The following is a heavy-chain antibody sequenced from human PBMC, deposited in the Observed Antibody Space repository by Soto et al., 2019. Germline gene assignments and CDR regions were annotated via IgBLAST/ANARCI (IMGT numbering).Heavy chain of an antibody. J-gene: IGHJ6*02. CDR3: AASSVVVPAADYYYYYGMDV. CDR1: GYTFTGYY. CDR2: INPNSGGT. D-gene: IGHD2-2*01. Sequence: QVQLVQSGAEVKKPGASVKVSCKASGYTFTGYYMHWVRQAPGQGLEWMGWINPNSGGTNYAQKFQGRVTMTRDTYISTAYMELSRLSSDDTAVYYCAASSVVVPAADYYYYYGMDVWGQGTTVTVSS. V-gene: IGHV1-2*02.